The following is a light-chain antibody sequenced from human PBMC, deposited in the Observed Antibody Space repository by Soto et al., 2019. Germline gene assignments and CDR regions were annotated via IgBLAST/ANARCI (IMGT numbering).Light chain of an antibody. CDR1: TSDVGDSNR. CDR3: SSYTNNISPLYV. J-gene: IGLJ1*01. V-gene: IGLV2-14*03. CDR2: DVT. Sequence: QSVLTPPASVSGSPGQSITIACTGATSDVGDSNRVSWYQHHPGKAPQLMIYDVTTRPSGVSNRFSGSKSGNTASLTISGLQVEDEADYYSSSYTNNISPLYVFGTGTKV.